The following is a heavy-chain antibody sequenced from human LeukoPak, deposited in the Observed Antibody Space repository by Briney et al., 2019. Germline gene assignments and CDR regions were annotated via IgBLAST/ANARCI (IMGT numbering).Heavy chain of an antibody. Sequence: GGSLRLSCAASGFTFSDYYMSWIRQAPGKGLEWVSYISSSGSTIYYADSVKGRFTISRDNAKNSLYLQMNSLRAEDTAVYYCARDAVLYCSGGSCYPNYYMDVWGKGTTVTVSS. D-gene: IGHD2-15*01. CDR3: ARDAVLYCSGGSCYPNYYMDV. CDR2: ISSSGSTI. J-gene: IGHJ6*03. V-gene: IGHV3-11*04. CDR1: GFTFSDYY.